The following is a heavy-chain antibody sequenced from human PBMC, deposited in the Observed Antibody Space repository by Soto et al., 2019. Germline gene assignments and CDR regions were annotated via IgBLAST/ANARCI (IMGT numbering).Heavy chain of an antibody. D-gene: IGHD2-21*01. CDR2: IIPLFGTA. Sequence: QVQLVQSGAEVKKPGSSVKVSCKASGVTFSSETISWVRQAPGQGLEWVGVIIPLFGTANYAQKFQGRVKITADESNSPLYIERSGLTADDSAVYYRATEFGDNPDSPLDPWGQGTLVTVSS. CDR1: GVTFSSET. CDR3: ATEFGDNPDSPLDP. J-gene: IGHJ5*02. V-gene: IGHV1-69*01.